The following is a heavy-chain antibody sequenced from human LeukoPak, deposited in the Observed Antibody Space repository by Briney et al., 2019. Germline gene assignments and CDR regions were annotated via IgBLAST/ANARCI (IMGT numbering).Heavy chain of an antibody. CDR2: INWNGGST. CDR3: ARDSYYDSSGYYPDAFDI. V-gene: IGHV3-20*04. Sequence: GGSLRLSCAASGFIFDDYGMNWVRQGPGKGLEWVSGINWNGGSTGYVDSVKGRFTISRDNAKNSLYLQMNSLRAEDTALYYCARDSYYDSSGYYPDAFDIWGQGTMVTVSS. J-gene: IGHJ3*02. CDR1: GFIFDDYG. D-gene: IGHD3-22*01.